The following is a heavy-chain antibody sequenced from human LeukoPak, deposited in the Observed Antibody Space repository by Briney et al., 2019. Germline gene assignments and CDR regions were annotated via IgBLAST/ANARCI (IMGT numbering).Heavy chain of an antibody. D-gene: IGHD2-21*01. CDR2: INHSGST. CDR3: ARGHISGWFDP. J-gene: IGHJ5*02. Sequence: PSETLYLTCAVYGGSFSGYYWGWIRQPPGEGLEWIGEINHSGSTNYNPSLKSRVTISVDTSKNQFSLKLSSVTAADTAVYYCARGHISGWFDPWGQGTLVTVSS. CDR1: GGSFSGYY. V-gene: IGHV4-34*01.